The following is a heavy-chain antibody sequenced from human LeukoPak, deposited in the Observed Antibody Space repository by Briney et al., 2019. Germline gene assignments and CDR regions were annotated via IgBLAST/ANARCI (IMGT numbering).Heavy chain of an antibody. V-gene: IGHV1-69*13. J-gene: IGHJ4*02. CDR1: GGTFSSYA. CDR3: ARDGRYSGYDFEY. D-gene: IGHD5-12*01. Sequence: ASVKVSCKASGGTFSSYAISWVRQAPGQGLEWMGGIIPIFGTANYAQKFQGRVTITADESMSTAYMELSSLRSEDTAVYYCARDGRYSGYDFEYWGQGTLVTVSS. CDR2: IIPIFGTA.